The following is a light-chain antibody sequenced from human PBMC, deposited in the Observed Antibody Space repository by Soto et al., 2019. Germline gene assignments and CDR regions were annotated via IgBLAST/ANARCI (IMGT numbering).Light chain of an antibody. CDR1: SSDIGGYNY. V-gene: IGLV2-14*03. CDR3: CSYTSSGTNVV. CDR2: DVS. J-gene: IGLJ2*01. Sequence: QSALTQPASVSGSPGQSITISCTGTSSDIGGYNYVSWYQQYPGKAPKLMIFDVSNRPSGVSDRFSGSKSGNTASLTISGRQAVDEADYYCCSYTSSGTNVVFGGGTQLTVL.